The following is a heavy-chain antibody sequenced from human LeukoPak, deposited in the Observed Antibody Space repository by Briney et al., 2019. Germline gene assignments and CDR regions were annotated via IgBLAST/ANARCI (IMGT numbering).Heavy chain of an antibody. CDR1: GGSISSSSYY. CDR3: ARGLGYFIRGRYFDY. Sequence: SETLSLTCTVSGGSISSSSYYWSWIRQPPGKGLEWIGEINHSGSTNYNPSLKSRVTISVDTSKNQFSLKLSSVTAADTAVYYCARGLGYFIRGRYFDYWGQGTLVTVSS. J-gene: IGHJ4*02. V-gene: IGHV4-39*07. CDR2: INHSGST. D-gene: IGHD3-10*01.